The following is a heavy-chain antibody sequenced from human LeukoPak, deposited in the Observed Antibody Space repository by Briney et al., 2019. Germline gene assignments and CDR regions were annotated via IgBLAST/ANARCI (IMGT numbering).Heavy chain of an antibody. Sequence: GGSLRLSCAAPGFTFSSYGMHWVRQAPGKGLEWVAVIWYDGSNKYSADAVRGRFTISRDTSKNTLYLQMNSLRAEDAAVYYCARVDCSSTSCWDYYYGMDVGGEGTTVTVSS. CDR1: GFTFSSYG. CDR2: IWYDGSNK. V-gene: IGHV3-33*01. CDR3: ARVDCSSTSCWDYYYGMDV. D-gene: IGHD2-2*01. J-gene: IGHJ6*01.